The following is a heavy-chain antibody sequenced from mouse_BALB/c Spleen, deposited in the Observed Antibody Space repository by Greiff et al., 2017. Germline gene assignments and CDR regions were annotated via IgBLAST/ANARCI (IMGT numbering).Heavy chain of an antibody. Sequence: HLVESGPELVKPGASVKMSCKASGYTFTSYVMHWVKQKPGQGLEWIGYINPYNDGTKYNEKFKGKATLTSDKSSSTAYMELSSLTSEDSAVYYCTRYYGYYFDYWGQGTTLTVSS. CDR1: GYTFTSYV. V-gene: IGHV1-14*01. D-gene: IGHD1-2*01. CDR2: INPYNDGT. CDR3: TRYYGYYFDY. J-gene: IGHJ2*01.